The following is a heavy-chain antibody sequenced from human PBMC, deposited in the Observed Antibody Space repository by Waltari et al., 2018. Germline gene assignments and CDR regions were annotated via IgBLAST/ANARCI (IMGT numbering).Heavy chain of an antibody. CDR3: APLPSGSGQTFDY. CDR2: IDPEDGES. CDR1: GYTFIDYF. Sequence: EVQLVQSGAEVKKPGATVKISCKASGYTFIDYFMHWVQQAPGKGLGWVGRIDPEDGESVYAGSFQGRVTITADTSTDTCDLELGSLRSDDTAVYYCAPLPSGSGQTFDYWGQGTLLTVSS. V-gene: IGHV1-69-2*01. D-gene: IGHD6-25*01. J-gene: IGHJ4*02.